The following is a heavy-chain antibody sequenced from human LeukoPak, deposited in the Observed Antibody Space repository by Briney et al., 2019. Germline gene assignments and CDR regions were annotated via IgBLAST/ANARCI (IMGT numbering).Heavy chain of an antibody. Sequence: GGSLRLSCAASGFTFSTYAMSWVRQTPERGLEWVSAISDTGGNTFYADSVKGRFTISRDNSKNTLYLQMNSLRAEDTAIYYCRKGRTIDYWGQGTLVPASS. CDR3: RKGRTIDY. CDR1: GFTFSTYA. D-gene: IGHD1/OR15-1a*01. J-gene: IGHJ4*02. CDR2: ISDTGGNT. V-gene: IGHV3-23*01.